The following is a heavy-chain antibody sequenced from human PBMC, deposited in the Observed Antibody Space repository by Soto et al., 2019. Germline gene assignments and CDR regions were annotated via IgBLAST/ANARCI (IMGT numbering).Heavy chain of an antibody. CDR3: ARAAAAAGTSVVDWFDP. D-gene: IGHD6-13*01. CDR2: IYHSGST. V-gene: IGHV4-30-2*01. J-gene: IGHJ5*02. Sequence: PSETLSLTCAVSGGSISSGGYSWSWIRQPPGKGLEWIGYIYHSGSTYYNPSLKSRVTISVDRSKNQFSLKLSSVTAADTAVYYCARAAAAAGTSVVDWFDPWGQGTLVTVSS. CDR1: GGSISSGGYS.